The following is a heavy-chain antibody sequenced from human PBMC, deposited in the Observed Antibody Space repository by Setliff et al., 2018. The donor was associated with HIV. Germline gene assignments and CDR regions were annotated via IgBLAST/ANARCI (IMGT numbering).Heavy chain of an antibody. J-gene: IGHJ2*01. CDR2: IYYSGGT. D-gene: IGHD3-3*01. Sequence: SETLSLTCDVSGGSISSDSYYWAWIRQPPGKGLEWIGTIYYSGGTHYNPSLKSRLTISVDMSKNQLSLKLSSVTAADTAVYYCLLWTGYYTYWFFDLWGRGALVTVSS. V-gene: IGHV4-39*07. CDR1: GGSISSDSYY. CDR3: LLWTGYYTYWFFDL.